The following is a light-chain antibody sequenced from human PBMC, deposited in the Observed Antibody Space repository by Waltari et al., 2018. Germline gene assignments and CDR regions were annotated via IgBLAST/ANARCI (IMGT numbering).Light chain of an antibody. Sequence: EIVMTQSPGTLSVSLGERVTLSCRASQTVSSNLAWYQQKPGQAPRLLISGASTRATGIPARFSGSGSGTEFTLTISSLQSEDSAIFYCQQYNDWPPTFGQGTKVEIK. V-gene: IGKV3-15*01. CDR2: GAS. CDR3: QQYNDWPPT. J-gene: IGKJ1*01. CDR1: QTVSSN.